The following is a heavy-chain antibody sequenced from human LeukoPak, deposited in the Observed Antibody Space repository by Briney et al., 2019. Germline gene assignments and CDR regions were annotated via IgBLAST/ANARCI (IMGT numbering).Heavy chain of an antibody. CDR1: GGSFSGYY. CDR2: IYYSGIT. J-gene: IGHJ4*02. Sequence: SETLSLTCAVYGGSFSGYYWSWIRQPPGKGLEWIGYIYYSGITNYNPSLKSRATISVDTSKNQFSLKLNSVTAADTAVYYCAKRGSNTWSDFDYWGQGTLVTVSS. D-gene: IGHD6-13*01. V-gene: IGHV4-34*11. CDR3: AKRGSNTWSDFDY.